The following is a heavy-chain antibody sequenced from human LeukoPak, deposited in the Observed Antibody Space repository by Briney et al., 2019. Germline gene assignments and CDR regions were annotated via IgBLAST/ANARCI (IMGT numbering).Heavy chain of an antibody. Sequence: SETPSLTCTVSGYSISSGYYWGWIRQPPGKGLEWIGSIYHSGSTYYNPSLKSRVTISVDTSKNQFSLKLSSVTAADTAVYYCARVSIVVGFDPWGQGTLVTVSS. J-gene: IGHJ5*02. CDR1: GYSISSGYY. V-gene: IGHV4-38-2*02. CDR3: ARVSIVVGFDP. CDR2: IYHSGST. D-gene: IGHD3-16*02.